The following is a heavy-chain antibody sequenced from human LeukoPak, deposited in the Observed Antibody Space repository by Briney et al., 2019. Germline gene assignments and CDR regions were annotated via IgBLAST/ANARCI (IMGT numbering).Heavy chain of an antibody. J-gene: IGHJ4*02. V-gene: IGHV1-46*01. D-gene: IGHD2-8*02. CDR1: GNTFTTDQ. CDR2: INPSSGST. CDR3: AREYGTGGLDY. Sequence: APVKVSCKASGNTFTTDQKHWVGQAPGQGLDGMGIINPSSGSTSYAQKFQGRVTMTRDTSTGTIYMELSSLRSEDTALYYCAREYGTGGLDYWGQGTLVTVSS.